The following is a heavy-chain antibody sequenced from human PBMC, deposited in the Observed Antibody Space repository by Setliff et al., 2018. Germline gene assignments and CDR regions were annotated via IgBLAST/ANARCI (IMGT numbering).Heavy chain of an antibody. V-gene: IGHV1-18*01. CDR1: GFSFTTYG. J-gene: IGHJ3*02. CDR3: ASDRGGDDFVGAVGDSFDI. D-gene: IGHD2-21*01. Sequence: ASVKVSCKTSGFSFTTYGITWVRQAPGQGLEWMGWISAYNGNTDSAQKFQGRVTMSADTSTTTVYMELRSLRSDDTAVYYCASDRGGDDFVGAVGDSFDIWGQGTMGTVSS. CDR2: ISAYNGNT.